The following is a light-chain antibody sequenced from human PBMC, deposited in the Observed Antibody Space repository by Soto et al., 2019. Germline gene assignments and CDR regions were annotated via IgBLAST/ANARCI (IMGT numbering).Light chain of an antibody. J-gene: IGLJ1*01. CDR3: CSYAGSYTFV. CDR2: DDS. Sequence: QSALAQPRSVSGSPGQSVTISCSGTSSDVGGYNHVSWYQHHPGKAPKFMLYDDSKRPSGVPDRFSGSKSGNTASLTISGLQAEDEADYYCCSYAGSYTFVFGIGTKVTVL. V-gene: IGLV2-11*01. CDR1: SSDVGGYNH.